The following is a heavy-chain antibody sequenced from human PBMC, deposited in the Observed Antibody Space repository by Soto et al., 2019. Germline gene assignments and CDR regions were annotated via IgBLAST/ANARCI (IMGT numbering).Heavy chain of an antibody. V-gene: IGHV3-23*01. CDR2: ISGSGGST. CDR1: GFTFSSYA. CDR3: AKERGNWGSAGLGSDY. J-gene: IGHJ4*02. Sequence: GGSLRLSCAASGFTFSSYAMSWVRQAPGKGLEWVSAISGSGGSTYYADSVKGRFTISRDNSKNTLYLQMNSLRAEDTAVYYCAKERGNWGSAGLGSDYWGQGTLVTVSS. D-gene: IGHD7-27*01.